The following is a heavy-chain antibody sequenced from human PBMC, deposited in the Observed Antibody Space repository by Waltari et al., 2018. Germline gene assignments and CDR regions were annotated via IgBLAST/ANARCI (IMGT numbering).Heavy chain of an antibody. CDR2: INPILGTA. CDR1: GGTFSSYA. CDR3: ARHESRIITGKRGGWFDP. J-gene: IGHJ5*02. V-gene: IGHV1-69*01. Sequence: QVQLVQSGAEVKKPGSSVKVSCKASGGTFSSYAISWVRQAPGQGLEWMGGINPILGTANYAQKVQGRVTITADESTSTAYMELSSLRSEDTAVYYCARHESRIITGKRGGWFDPWGQGTLVTVSS. D-gene: IGHD1-20*01.